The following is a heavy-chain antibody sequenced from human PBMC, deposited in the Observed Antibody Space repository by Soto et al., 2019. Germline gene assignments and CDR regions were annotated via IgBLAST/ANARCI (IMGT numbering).Heavy chain of an antibody. V-gene: IGHV4-39*01. Sequence: SETLSLTCTVSGGSISSSSYYWGWIRQPPGKGLEWIGNVYYGGSTYYNPSLRSRVTISVETSKSQFSLKLSSVTAADTAVYYCAGGDYYHSSGYYFYYYTMDVWGQGTTVT. CDR3: AGGDYYHSSGYYFYYYTMDV. D-gene: IGHD3-22*01. J-gene: IGHJ6*02. CDR2: VYYGGST. CDR1: GGSISSSSYY.